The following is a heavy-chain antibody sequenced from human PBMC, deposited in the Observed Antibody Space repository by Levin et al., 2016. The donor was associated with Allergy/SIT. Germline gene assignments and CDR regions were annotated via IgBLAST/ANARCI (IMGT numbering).Heavy chain of an antibody. J-gene: IGHJ6*02. V-gene: IGHV3-33*01. CDR1: GFTFSSYG. Sequence: GESLKISCAASGFTFSSYGMHWVRQAPGKGLEWVAVIWYDGSNKYYADSVKGRFTISRDNSKNTLYLQMNSLRAEDTAVYYCARELYGMDVWGQGTTVTVSS. CDR3: ARELYGMDV. CDR2: IWYDGSNK.